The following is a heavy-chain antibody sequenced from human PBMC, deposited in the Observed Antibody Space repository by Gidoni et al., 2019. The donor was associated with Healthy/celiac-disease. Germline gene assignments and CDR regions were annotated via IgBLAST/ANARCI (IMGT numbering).Heavy chain of an antibody. CDR1: GFSLSNARMG. J-gene: IGHJ4*02. V-gene: IGHV2-26*01. D-gene: IGHD3-22*01. CDR3: ARIFLYYDSSGYYYEAFDY. Sequence: QVTLKESGPVLVKPTETLTLTCTVSGFSLSNARMGVSWIRQPPGKALEWLAHIFSNDEKSYSTSLKSRLTISKDTSKSQVVLTMTNMDPVDTATYYCARIFLYYDSSGYYYEAFDYWGQGTLVTVSS. CDR2: IFSNDEK.